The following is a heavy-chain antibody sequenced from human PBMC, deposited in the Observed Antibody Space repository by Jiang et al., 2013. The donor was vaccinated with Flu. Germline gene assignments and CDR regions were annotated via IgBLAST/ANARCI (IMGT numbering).Heavy chain of an antibody. CDR2: IYYSGST. CDR1: GGSISSSSYY. D-gene: IGHD3-22*01. Sequence: GPGLVKPSETLSLTCTVSGGSISSSSYYWGWIRQPPGKGLEWIGSIYYSGSTYYNPSLKSRVTISIDTSKNQFSLKLSSVTAADTAVYYCARHDSPDNYDSSGWIMDVWGQGTTVTVSS. CDR3: ARHDSPDNYDSSGWIMDV. V-gene: IGHV4-39*01. J-gene: IGHJ6*02.